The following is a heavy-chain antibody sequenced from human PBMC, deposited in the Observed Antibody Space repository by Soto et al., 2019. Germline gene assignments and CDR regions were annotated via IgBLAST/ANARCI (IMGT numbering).Heavy chain of an antibody. CDR3: AKRLTVTHAAPYFDY. CDR1: GFTFSSYA. CDR2: ISAGGGGT. D-gene: IGHD4-17*01. Sequence: GGSLRLSCAASGFTFSSYAMSWVRQAPGKGLEWVSSISAGGGGTYYADSVKGRFTISRDNSKNTLYLQMNSLRAEDTAVYYCAKRLTVTHAAPYFDYSGQAILVTVSS. V-gene: IGHV3-23*01. J-gene: IGHJ4*02.